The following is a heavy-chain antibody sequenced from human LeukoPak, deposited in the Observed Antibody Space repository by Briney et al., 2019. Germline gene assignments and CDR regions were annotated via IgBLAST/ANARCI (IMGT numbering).Heavy chain of an antibody. J-gene: IGHJ4*02. CDR3: AKGPIGDDY. Sequence: GGSLRLSCAASGFTFSNYAMNWVRQAPGKGLEWVSAISGSGDSTYYADSVKGRFTISRDNSKNTLYLQMNSLRAEDTAVYYCAKGPIGDDYWGQGTLVTVSS. CDR1: GFTFSNYA. V-gene: IGHV3-23*01. CDR2: ISGSGDST. D-gene: IGHD1-26*01.